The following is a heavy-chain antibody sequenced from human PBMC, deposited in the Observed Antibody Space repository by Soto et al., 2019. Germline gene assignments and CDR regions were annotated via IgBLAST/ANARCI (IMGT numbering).Heavy chain of an antibody. D-gene: IGHD2-21*01. CDR1: GFTFSTYW. V-gene: IGHV3-74*01. CDR2: ISPDGSNR. J-gene: IGHJ4*02. Sequence: HPGGSLRLSCAASGFTFSTYWMNWVRQTPGKGLMWVSRISPDGSNRGYADSVEGRFTVSRDNAKNTLYLQMHSLRAEDTAMYYCASWVHIVRVSPTDFDHSGEGTLVPVAS. CDR3: ASWVHIVRVSPTDFDH.